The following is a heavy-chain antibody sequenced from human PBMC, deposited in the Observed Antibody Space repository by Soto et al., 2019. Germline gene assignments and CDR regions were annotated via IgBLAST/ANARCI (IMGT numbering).Heavy chain of an antibody. D-gene: IGHD3-9*01. J-gene: IGHJ3*02. CDR2: INPNSGGT. CDR1: GYTFTGYY. V-gene: IGHV1-2*04. CDR3: ARSSDDILTGYYNDAFDI. Sequence: ASVKVSCKASGYTFTGYYMHWVRQAPGQGLEWMGWINPNSGGTNYAQKFQGWVTMTRDTSISTAYMELSRLRSDDTAVYYCARSSDDILTGYYNDAFDIWGQGTMVTVSS.